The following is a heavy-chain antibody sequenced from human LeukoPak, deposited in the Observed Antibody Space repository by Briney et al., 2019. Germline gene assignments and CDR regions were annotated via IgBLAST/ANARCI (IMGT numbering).Heavy chain of an antibody. CDR1: GGSISSYY. D-gene: IGHD3-10*01. V-gene: IGHV4-59*12. Sequence: SETLSLTCTVSGGSISSYYWSWIRQPPGKGLEWIGYIYYSGSTNYNPSLKSRVTIPVDTSKNQFSLRLSSVTAADTAVYYCARLLLLWAPWGQGTLVTVSS. J-gene: IGHJ5*02. CDR2: IYYSGST. CDR3: ARLLLLWAP.